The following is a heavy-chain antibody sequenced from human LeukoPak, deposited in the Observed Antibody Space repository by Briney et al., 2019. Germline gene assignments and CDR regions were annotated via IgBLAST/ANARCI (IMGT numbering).Heavy chain of an antibody. Sequence: ASVKVSCKASGYTFTGYYMHWVRQAPGQGLEWMGWINPNSGGTNYAQKFQGRVTMTRDTSISTAYMELSRLRSDDTAVYYCARADFSGVNTADYYYFGLDVWGQGTTVTVSS. D-gene: IGHD2-8*01. J-gene: IGHJ6*02. V-gene: IGHV1-2*02. CDR1: GYTFTGYY. CDR3: ARADFSGVNTADYYYFGLDV. CDR2: INPNSGGT.